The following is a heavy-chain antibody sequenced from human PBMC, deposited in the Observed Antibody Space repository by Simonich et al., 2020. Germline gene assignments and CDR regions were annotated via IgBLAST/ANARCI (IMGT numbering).Heavy chain of an antibody. CDR1: GGSFRGYY. V-gene: IGHV4-34*01. J-gene: IGHJ3*01. D-gene: IGHD1-1*01. Sequence: QGQLQQWGVGLLKPSETLSPTCAVYGGSFRGYYWSWIRQPPGKGLEWIGEINHSESTNYTPSLKSRVTISVDTSKNQFSLKLSSVTAADTAVYYCARGKGWKTAFDLWGQGTMVTVSS. CDR3: ARGKGWKTAFDL. CDR2: INHSEST.